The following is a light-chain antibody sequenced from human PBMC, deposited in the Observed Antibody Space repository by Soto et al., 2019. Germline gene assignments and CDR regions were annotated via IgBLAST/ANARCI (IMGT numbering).Light chain of an antibody. J-gene: IGKJ2*01. Sequence: EIQMTQSPSFLSASAGDRVTIFCRASQSISNFLHWYQQKPGKAPKLLIYDASSLESGVPLRFSGSGSGTDFTLTISSLQPDDFASYYCQHYNRNSLSTFGQGTKLEIK. CDR2: DAS. CDR1: QSISNF. CDR3: QHYNRNSLST. V-gene: IGKV1-5*02.